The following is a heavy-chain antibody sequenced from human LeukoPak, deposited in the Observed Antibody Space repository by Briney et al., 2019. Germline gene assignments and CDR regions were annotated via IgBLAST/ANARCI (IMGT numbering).Heavy chain of an antibody. CDR2: INTNTGNP. D-gene: IGHD2-21*02. CDR3: GVVVTAYYYYYYMDV. V-gene: IGHV7-4-1*02. CDR1: EYTFSNYA. Sequence: ASVKVSCKASEYTFSNYALNWVRQAPGQGLEWMGWINTNTGNPTYAQGFTGRFVFSLDTSVSTAYLQISSLKAEDTAVYYCGVVVTAYYYYYYMDVWGKGTTVTISS. J-gene: IGHJ6*03.